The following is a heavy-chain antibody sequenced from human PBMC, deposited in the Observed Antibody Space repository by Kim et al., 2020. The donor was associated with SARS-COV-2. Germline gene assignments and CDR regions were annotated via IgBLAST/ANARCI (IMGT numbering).Heavy chain of an antibody. J-gene: IGHJ4*02. V-gene: IGHV1-46*01. D-gene: IGHD6-13*01. CDR3: ASTIAAAVHYFDY. Sequence: CAKKFQGRVTSTRDTSTSTVYMELSSLRAEDTAVYYCASTIAAAVHYFDYWGQGTLVTVSS.